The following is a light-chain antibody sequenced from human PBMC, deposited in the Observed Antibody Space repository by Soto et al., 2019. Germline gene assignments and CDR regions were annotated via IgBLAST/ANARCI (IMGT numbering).Light chain of an antibody. CDR2: EVS. CDR1: SSDVGGYNY. Sequence: QSVLTQPASVSGTLGQSITISCTGTSSDVGGYNYVSWYQQHPDKAPKLIISEVSDRPSGVSHRFSGSKTGNTASLTISGRLAEDEADYYCRSYAVHRTYVFGSGTQLTVL. CDR3: RSYAVHRTYV. V-gene: IGLV2-14*01. J-gene: IGLJ6*01.